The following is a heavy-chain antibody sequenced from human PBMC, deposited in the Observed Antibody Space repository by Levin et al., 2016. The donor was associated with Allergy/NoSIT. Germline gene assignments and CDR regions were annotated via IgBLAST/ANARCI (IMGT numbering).Heavy chain of an antibody. CDR2: INPNSGGT. J-gene: IGHJ3*02. CDR1: GYTFTGYY. CDR3: ARDLHIAAYGDAFDI. D-gene: IGHD6-6*01. Sequence: ASVKVSCKASGYTFTGYYMHWVRQAPGQGLEWMGWINPNSGGTNYAQKFQGRVTITRDTSISTAYMELSRLRSDDTAVYYCARDLHIAAYGDAFDIRGQGTMVTVSS. V-gene: IGHV1-2*02.